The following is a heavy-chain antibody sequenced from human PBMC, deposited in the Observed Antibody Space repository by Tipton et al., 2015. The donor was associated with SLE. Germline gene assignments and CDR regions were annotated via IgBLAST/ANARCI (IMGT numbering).Heavy chain of an antibody. J-gene: IGHJ4*02. CDR3: ARGSYDSSGYSLGFDY. V-gene: IGHV4-61*01. CDR2: IYYSGST. D-gene: IGHD3-22*01. Sequence: TLSLTCTVSGGSVSSGSYYWSWIRQPPGKGLEWIGYIYYSGSTNYNPSLKSRVTISVDTSKNQFSLKLSSVTAADTAVYYCARGSYDSSGYSLGFDYWGQGTLVTVSS. CDR1: GGSVSSGSYY.